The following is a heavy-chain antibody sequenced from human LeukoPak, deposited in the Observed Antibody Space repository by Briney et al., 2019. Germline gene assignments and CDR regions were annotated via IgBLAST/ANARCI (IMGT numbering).Heavy chain of an antibody. D-gene: IGHD3-22*01. Sequence: SETLSLTCAVYGGSFSGYYWSWIRQPPGKGLEWIGEIKHSGSTNYNPSLKSRVTISVDTSKNQFSLKLSSVTAADTAVYYCARDSSGYTSWGQGTPVTVSS. J-gene: IGHJ5*02. CDR3: ARDSSGYTS. CDR1: GGSFSGYY. CDR2: IKHSGST. V-gene: IGHV4-34*01.